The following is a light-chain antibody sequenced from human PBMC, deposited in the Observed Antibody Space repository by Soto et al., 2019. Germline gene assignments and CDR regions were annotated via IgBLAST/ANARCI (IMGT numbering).Light chain of an antibody. CDR2: DVS. Sequence: DIQITQSPATLSASVGDRVTITCRASRGISNWLAWYQQKPGKAPKLLIYDVSSLQSGVPSRYSGSGSGTEFTLTISNLQPDDFATYYCQQYESHSPWTFGQGTKVDI. J-gene: IGKJ1*01. CDR1: RGISNW. V-gene: IGKV1-5*01. CDR3: QQYESHSPWT.